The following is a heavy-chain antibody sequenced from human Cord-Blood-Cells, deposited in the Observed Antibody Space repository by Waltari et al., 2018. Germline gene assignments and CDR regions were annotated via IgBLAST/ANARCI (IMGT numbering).Heavy chain of an antibody. CDR1: GYTFTASY. CDR2: INPNSGGT. J-gene: IGHJ6*02. V-gene: IGHV1-2*02. D-gene: IGHD3-10*01. CDR3: ASFKAGVYYYGMDV. Sequence: QVQLVQSGAEVKKPAASVKVSCKASGYTFTASYIHWGRQAPGQGLEWMGGINPNSGGTNYAQKFQGRVTMTRDTSISTAYMELSRLRSDDTAVYYGASFKAGVYYYGMDVWGQGTTVTVSS.